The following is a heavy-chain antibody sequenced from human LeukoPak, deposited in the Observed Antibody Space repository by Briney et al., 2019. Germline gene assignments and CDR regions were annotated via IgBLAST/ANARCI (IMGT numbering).Heavy chain of an antibody. J-gene: IGHJ6*02. D-gene: IGHD1-1*01. Sequence: PSETLSLTCTVSGGSISSYYWSWIRRPPGKGLEWIGYIYCSGSTNYNPSLKSRVTISVDTSKNQFSLKLSSVTAADTAVYYCAREGRLYYGMDVWGQGTTVTVSS. V-gene: IGHV4-59*01. CDR2: IYCSGST. CDR3: AREGRLYYGMDV. CDR1: GGSISSYY.